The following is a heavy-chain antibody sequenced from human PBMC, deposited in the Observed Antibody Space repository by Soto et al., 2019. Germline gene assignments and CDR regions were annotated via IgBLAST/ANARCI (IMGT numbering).Heavy chain of an antibody. V-gene: IGHV1-69*02. Sequence: QVQLVQSGAEVKKPGSSVKVSCKASGGTFSSYTISWVRQAPGQGLEWMGRIIPILGIANYAQKFQGRVTITADKSTSTAYMELSSLRSEDTAVYYCARILLDSGYDRYYYYDMDVWGQGTTVTVSS. J-gene: IGHJ6*02. CDR2: IIPILGIA. CDR1: GGTFSSYT. D-gene: IGHD5-12*01. CDR3: ARILLDSGYDRYYYYDMDV.